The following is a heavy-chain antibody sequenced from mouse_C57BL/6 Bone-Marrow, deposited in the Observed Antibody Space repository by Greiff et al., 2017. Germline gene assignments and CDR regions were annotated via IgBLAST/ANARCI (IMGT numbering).Heavy chain of an antibody. V-gene: IGHV1-64*01. CDR2: IHPNSGST. D-gene: IGHD1-1*01. CDR1: GYTFTSYW. J-gene: IGHJ4*01. CDR3: AMCATVVAHYYAMDY. Sequence: VQLQQSGAELVKPGASVKLSCKASGYTFTSYWMHWVKQRPGQGLEWIGMIHPNSGSTNYNEKFKSKATLTVDKSSSTAYMQLSSLTSEDSAVYYCAMCATVVAHYYAMDYWGQGTSVTVSS.